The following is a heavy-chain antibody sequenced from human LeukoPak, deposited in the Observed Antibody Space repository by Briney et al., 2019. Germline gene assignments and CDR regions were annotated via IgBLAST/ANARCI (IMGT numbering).Heavy chain of an antibody. CDR3: AKGGSSSWYYDWLDP. D-gene: IGHD6-13*01. J-gene: IGHJ5*02. CDR2: ISGSGGST. V-gene: IGHV3-23*01. CDR1: GFTFSSYA. Sequence: PGGSLRLSCAASGFTFSSYAMSWVRQAPGKGLEWVSAISGSGGSTYYADSLKGRFTISRDNSKKTLYLQMNSPRAEDTAIYYCAKGGSSSWYYDWLDPWGQGTLVTVSS.